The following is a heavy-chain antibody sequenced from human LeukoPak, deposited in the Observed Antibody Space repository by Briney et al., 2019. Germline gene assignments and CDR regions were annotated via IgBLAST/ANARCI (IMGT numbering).Heavy chain of an antibody. D-gene: IGHD2-8*02. V-gene: IGHV3-30*02. Sequence: GGSLRLSCAASGFTFGSSAMHWVRQGPGKGLEWVAYIAHHGNNKYYADSVKGRVTISRDNSKGTLYLQMNSLRADDTAVYYCAKDGSWSCTDWGQGTLVTVSS. CDR3: AKDGSWSCTD. CDR1: GFTFGSSA. CDR2: IAHHGNNK. J-gene: IGHJ4*02.